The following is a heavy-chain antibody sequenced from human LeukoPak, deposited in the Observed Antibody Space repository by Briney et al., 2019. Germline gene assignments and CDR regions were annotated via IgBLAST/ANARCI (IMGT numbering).Heavy chain of an antibody. D-gene: IGHD3-22*01. CDR3: AREVSMIGTIGAFDI. CDR1: GFTFSIYA. Sequence: GGSLRLSCAASGFTFSIYAMHWVRQAPGKGLEWVAVISNDGSDKYYADSVKGRFTISRDNAKNSLYLQMTSLRAEDTAVYYCAREVSMIGTIGAFDIWGQGTMVTVSS. J-gene: IGHJ3*02. V-gene: IGHV3-30*04. CDR2: ISNDGSDK.